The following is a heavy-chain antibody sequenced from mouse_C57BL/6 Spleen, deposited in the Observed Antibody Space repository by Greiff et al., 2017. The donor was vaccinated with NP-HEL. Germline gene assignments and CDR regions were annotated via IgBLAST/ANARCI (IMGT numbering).Heavy chain of an antibody. CDR3: ARDGAYYSNGYFDY. J-gene: IGHJ2*01. V-gene: IGHV5-4*01. CDR2: ISDGGSYT. Sequence: EVKLVESGGGLVKPGGSLKLSCAASGFTFSSYAMSWVRQTPEKRLEWVATISDGGSYTYYPDNVKGRFTISRDNAKNNLYLQMSHLKSEDTAMYYCARDGAYYSNGYFDYWGQGTTLTVSS. CDR1: GFTFSSYA. D-gene: IGHD2-5*01.